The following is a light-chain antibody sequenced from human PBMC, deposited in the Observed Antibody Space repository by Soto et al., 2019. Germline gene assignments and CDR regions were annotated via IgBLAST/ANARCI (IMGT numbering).Light chain of an antibody. CDR1: QSLVHSSNNKNY. CDR2: WAS. CDR3: QQYYSSPVT. J-gene: IGKJ4*01. Sequence: DIVMTQSPDSLAVSPGERATINCKSSQSLVHSSNNKNYLIWYQQKPGQPPKLLIYWASTRESGVPERFSGSGSGTDFTLTISSLQTEDAAVYFCQQYYSSPVTFGGGTKVDIK. V-gene: IGKV4-1*01.